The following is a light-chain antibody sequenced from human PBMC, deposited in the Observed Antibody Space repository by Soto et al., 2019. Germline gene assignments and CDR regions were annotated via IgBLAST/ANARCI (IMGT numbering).Light chain of an antibody. CDR2: AVS. J-gene: IGKJ1*01. CDR1: QSVINN. CDR3: QQGDNWPWT. Sequence: EIVRTQSPATLSVSPGQRATLSCRASQSVINNLAWYQQKPGQAPRLLIYAVSTRATGIPARFSGSGSGTEFTLTISSLQSEDFAVYYCQQGDNWPWTFGQGTKV. V-gene: IGKV3D-15*01.